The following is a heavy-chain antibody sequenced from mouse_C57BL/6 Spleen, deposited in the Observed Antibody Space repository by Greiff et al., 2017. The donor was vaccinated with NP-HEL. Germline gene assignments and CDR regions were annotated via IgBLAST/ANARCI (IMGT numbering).Heavy chain of an antibody. J-gene: IGHJ3*01. CDR2: ISYDGSN. CDR1: GYSITSGYY. CDR3: ARYGVYDGYFAWFAY. Sequence: EVQLVESGPGLVKPSQSLSLTCSVTGYSITSGYYWNWIRQFPGNKLEWMGYISYDGSNNYNPSLKNRISITRDTSKNQFFLKLNSVTTEDTATYYCARYGVYDGYFAWFAYWGQGTLVTVSA. V-gene: IGHV3-6*01. D-gene: IGHD2-3*01.